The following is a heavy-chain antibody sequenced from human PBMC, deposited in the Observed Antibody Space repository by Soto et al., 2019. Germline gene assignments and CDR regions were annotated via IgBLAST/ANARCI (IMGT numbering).Heavy chain of an antibody. CDR2: IYYSGST. CDR3: ARQMIGEWLDEGDFDI. Sequence: QLQLQESGPGLVTPSETLSLTCTVSGGSISSSSYYWGWIRQPPGKGLEGIGSIYYSGSTYYNPSLKSLVSSAVDTSKNHSALKLSSVTAADTAVYYCARQMIGEWLDEGDFDIWGQGTMVTVSS. V-gene: IGHV4-39*01. CDR1: GGSISSSSYY. D-gene: IGHD6-19*01. J-gene: IGHJ3*02.